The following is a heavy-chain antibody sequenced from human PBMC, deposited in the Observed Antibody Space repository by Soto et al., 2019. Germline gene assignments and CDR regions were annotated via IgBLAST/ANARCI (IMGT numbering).Heavy chain of an antibody. Sequence: EVQLVESGGGLVKPGGSLRLSCAASGFTFSTYSMNWVRQAPGKGLEWVSSISSSSSNIYYADSVKGRFTISRDNAKNSLYLQMNGLRAEDTAVYYCARGAGAVAIGYNWFDPWGQGTLVTVSS. J-gene: IGHJ5*02. CDR3: ARGAGAVAIGYNWFDP. D-gene: IGHD6-19*01. V-gene: IGHV3-21*01. CDR2: ISSSSSNI. CDR1: GFTFSTYS.